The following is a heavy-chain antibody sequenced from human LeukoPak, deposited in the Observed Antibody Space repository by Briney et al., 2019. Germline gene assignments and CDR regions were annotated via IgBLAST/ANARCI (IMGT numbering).Heavy chain of an antibody. V-gene: IGHV1-24*01. Sequence: ASVKVSCKVSGYTVIELSMHWVRQAPGEGLEWMGGFDPKKGEAVYSQKFQGRVTMTEDTSTDTVHMELSSLSSEDTAVYYCATADDYIWGNYRRYYFDYWGQGTLVTVSS. J-gene: IGHJ4*02. CDR1: GYTVIELS. D-gene: IGHD3-16*02. CDR2: FDPKKGEA. CDR3: ATADDYIWGNYRRYYFDY.